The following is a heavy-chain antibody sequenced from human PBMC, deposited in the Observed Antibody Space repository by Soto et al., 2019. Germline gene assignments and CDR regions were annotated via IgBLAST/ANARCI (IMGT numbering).Heavy chain of an antibody. CDR3: GRAGSSSLGGMDV. V-gene: IGHV6-1*01. J-gene: IGHJ6*02. CDR2: TYYRSKWYN. D-gene: IGHD6-6*01. CDR1: GASVSSNSAD. Sequence: TLSLTCAISGASVSSNSADWNWIRQSPSRGIEWLGMTYYRSKWYNDYAVSVKSRSAINPDTSKSQCSLQVNSVNAEDTAVYYCGRAGSSSLGGMDVWGQGTTVTGSS.